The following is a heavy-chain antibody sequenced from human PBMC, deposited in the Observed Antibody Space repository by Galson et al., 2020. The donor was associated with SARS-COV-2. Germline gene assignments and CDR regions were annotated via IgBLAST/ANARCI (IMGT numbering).Heavy chain of an antibody. V-gene: IGHV3-15*01. J-gene: IGHJ4*02. CDR2: IKSKTDGGTT. Sequence: GASLKISCAASGFTFSNAWMSWVRQAPGKGLEWVGRIKSKTDGGTTDYAAPVKGRFTISRDDSKNTLYLQMNSLKTEDTAVYYCTTDRYYDYVWGSYRYLDYWGQGTLVTVSS. CDR3: TTDRYYDYVWGSYRYLDY. D-gene: IGHD3-16*02. CDR1: GFTFSNAW.